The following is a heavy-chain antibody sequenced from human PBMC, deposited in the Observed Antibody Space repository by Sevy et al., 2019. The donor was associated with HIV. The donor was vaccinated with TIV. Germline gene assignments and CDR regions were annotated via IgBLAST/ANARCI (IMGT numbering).Heavy chain of an antibody. J-gene: IGHJ4*02. CDR3: ATTKDYYDSSGYPFDH. Sequence: ASVKVSCKVSGYTLTALSMHWVRQAPGKGLEWMGTFDPEDGETRFAQKFQGRVTMTEDTSTDTAYMALSSLRSEETAVYSCATTKDYYDSSGYPFDHWGQGALVTVSS. CDR1: GYTLTALS. V-gene: IGHV1-24*01. CDR2: FDPEDGET. D-gene: IGHD3-22*01.